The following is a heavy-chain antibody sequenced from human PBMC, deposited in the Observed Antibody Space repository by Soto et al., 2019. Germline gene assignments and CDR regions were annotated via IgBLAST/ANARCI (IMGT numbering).Heavy chain of an antibody. CDR1: GGSISSGGYY. V-gene: IGHV4-39*01. D-gene: IGHD2-2*01. J-gene: IGHJ6*02. Sequence: SETLSLTCTGSGGSISSGGYYWSWIRQHPGKGLEWIGYIYYSGSTYYNPSLKSRVTISVDTSKNQFSLKLSSVTAADTAVYYCARHGWKDIVLVPAAMKDYYYYGMDVWGQGTTVTVSS. CDR2: IYYSGST. CDR3: ARHGWKDIVLVPAAMKDYYYYGMDV.